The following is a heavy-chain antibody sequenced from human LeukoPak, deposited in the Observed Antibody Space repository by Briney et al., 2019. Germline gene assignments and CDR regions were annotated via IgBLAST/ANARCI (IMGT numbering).Heavy chain of an antibody. CDR3: ARDLGLLEIQLWFDY. V-gene: IGHV3-30-3*01. Sequence: GGSLRLSCAASGFTFSSYAMHWVRQAPGKGLEWVAVISYDGSNKYYADSVKGRFTISRDNSKNTLYLRMNSLRAEDTAVYYCARDLGLLEIQLWFDYWGQGTLVTVSS. D-gene: IGHD5-18*01. CDR1: GFTFSSYA. CDR2: ISYDGSNK. J-gene: IGHJ4*02.